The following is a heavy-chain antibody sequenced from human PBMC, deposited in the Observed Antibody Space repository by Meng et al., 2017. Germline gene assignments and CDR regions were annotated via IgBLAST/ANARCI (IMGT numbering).Heavy chain of an antibody. CDR1: GFTFSGSA. J-gene: IGHJ6*02. Sequence: GESLKISCAASGFTFSGSAMHWVRQASGKGLEWVGRIRSKANSYATAYAASVKGRFTISRDDSKNTAYLQMNSLKTEDTAVYYCTVGAAAGVGYYGMDVWGQGTTVTVSS. CDR3: TVGAAAGVGYYGMDV. V-gene: IGHV3-73*01. CDR2: IRSKANSYAT. D-gene: IGHD6-13*01.